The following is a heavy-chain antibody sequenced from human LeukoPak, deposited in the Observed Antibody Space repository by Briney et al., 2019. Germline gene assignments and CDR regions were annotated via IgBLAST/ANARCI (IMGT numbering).Heavy chain of an antibody. CDR3: ARRGEWFDP. CDR1: GGSISSYY. J-gene: IGHJ5*02. Sequence: PSETLSLTCTVSGGSISSYYWSWIRQPPGKGLEWIGYIYYSGSTNYNPSLKSRVTISVDTSKNQFSLKLSSVTAADTAVYYCARRGEWFDPWGQGTLVTVSS. D-gene: IGHD3-10*01. V-gene: IGHV4-59*01. CDR2: IYYSGST.